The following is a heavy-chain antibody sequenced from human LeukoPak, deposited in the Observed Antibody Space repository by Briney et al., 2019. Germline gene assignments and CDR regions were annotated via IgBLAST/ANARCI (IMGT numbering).Heavy chain of an antibody. J-gene: IGHJ3*02. Sequence: PGGSLRLSCAASGFTFSSYGMHWVRQAPGKGLEWVAFIRYDGSNKYYADSVKGRFTISRDNSKNTLYLQMNSLRAEDTAVYYCAKDTSRGIVVVIGDAFDIWGQGTMVTVSS. D-gene: IGHD3-22*01. CDR2: IRYDGSNK. CDR1: GFTFSSYG. V-gene: IGHV3-30*02. CDR3: AKDTSRGIVVVIGDAFDI.